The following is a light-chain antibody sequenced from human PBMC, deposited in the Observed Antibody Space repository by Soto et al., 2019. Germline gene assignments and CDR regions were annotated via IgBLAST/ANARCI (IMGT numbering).Light chain of an antibody. Sequence: DIQMTQSPSTLSGSVGDRVTITCRASQTISSWLARYQQKPGKAPKLLIYKASTLKSGVPSRFSGSGSGTEFTLTISSLRPDDFATYYCQHYNSYSEAFGQGTKVELK. J-gene: IGKJ1*01. CDR1: QTISSW. V-gene: IGKV1-5*03. CDR2: KAS. CDR3: QHYNSYSEA.